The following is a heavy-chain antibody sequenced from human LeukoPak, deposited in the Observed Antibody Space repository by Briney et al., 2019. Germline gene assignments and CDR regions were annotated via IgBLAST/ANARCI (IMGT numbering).Heavy chain of an antibody. CDR1: GFTFSSYE. D-gene: IGHD6-6*01. J-gene: IGHJ3*02. V-gene: IGHV3-48*03. Sequence: PGGSLRLSCAASGFTFSSYEMNWVRQAPGKGLEWVSYISSSGSTIYYADSVKGRFTISRDNAKNSLYLQMNSLRAEDTAVYYYASSSYGAFDIWGQGTMVTVSS. CDR2: ISSSGSTI. CDR3: ASSSYGAFDI.